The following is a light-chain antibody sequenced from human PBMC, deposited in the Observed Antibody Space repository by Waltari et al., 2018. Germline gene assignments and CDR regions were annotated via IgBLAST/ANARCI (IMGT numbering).Light chain of an antibody. CDR1: KNDIGTYNF. CDR3: CSYAGGSRVI. V-gene: IGLV2-23*01. CDR2: EAT. J-gene: IGLJ2*01. Sequence: QSALTQPASLSGSPGQSIPIPCAGTKNDIGTYNFFSWFQQFPGQPPKLIVSEATKRPSGVSYRFSGSKSGNTASLTISGLQAEDEADYYCCSYAGGSRVIFGGGTKLTVL.